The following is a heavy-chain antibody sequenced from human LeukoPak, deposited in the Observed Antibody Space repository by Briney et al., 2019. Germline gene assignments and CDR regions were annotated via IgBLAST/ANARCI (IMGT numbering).Heavy chain of an antibody. CDR1: GFTFSSFS. J-gene: IGHJ4*02. CDR3: ATTGRGLVYYFDY. CDR2: ISSGSSYI. V-gene: IGHV3-21*01. D-gene: IGHD3-10*01. Sequence: GGSRRLSCAASGFTFSSFSMNWVRQAPGKGLEWVSSISSGSSYIYYADSVKGRFTISRDNAKNSLYLQMNSLRAEDTAVYYCATTGRGLVYYFDYWGQGALVTVSS.